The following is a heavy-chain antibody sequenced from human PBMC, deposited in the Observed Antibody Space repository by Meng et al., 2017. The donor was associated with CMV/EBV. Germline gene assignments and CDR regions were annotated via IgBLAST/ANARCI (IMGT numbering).Heavy chain of an antibody. CDR2: ISGYNDNT. J-gene: IGHJ4*02. V-gene: IGHV1-18*01. D-gene: IGHD3-22*01. CDR3: ARDTMMIMSFDH. Sequence: QVERVQLGAEARKPGASSNVPCKASGYTFTHHGISWVRQAPGQGLEWMGWISGYNDNTKYARHLQGRVTMTTDTSTNTAYMELRSLRSDDTAIYYCARDTMMIMSFDHWGPGTLVTVSS. CDR1: GYTFTHHG.